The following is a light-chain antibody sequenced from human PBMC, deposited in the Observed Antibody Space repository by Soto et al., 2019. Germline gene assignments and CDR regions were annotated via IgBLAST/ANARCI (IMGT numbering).Light chain of an antibody. V-gene: IGKV1-5*01. J-gene: IGKJ1*01. CDR1: QSISSW. CDR2: DAS. Sequence: GDRVTITCRASQSISSWLAWYQQKPGKAPKFLIYDASNLESGVPSRFSGSGSGTEFTLTISSLQPDDFATYYCQKYNSYSWTFGQGTKVDIK. CDR3: QKYNSYSWT.